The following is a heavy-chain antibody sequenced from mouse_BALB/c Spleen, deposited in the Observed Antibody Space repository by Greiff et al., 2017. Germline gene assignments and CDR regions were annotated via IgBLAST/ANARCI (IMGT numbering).Heavy chain of an antibody. CDR1: GFNIKDTY. CDR2: IDPANGNT. D-gene: IGHD2-4*01. V-gene: IGHV14-3*02. Sequence: EVQLHQSGAELVKPGASVKLSCTASGFNIKDTYMHWVKQRPEQGLEWIGRIDPANGNTKYDPKFQGKATITADTSSNTAYLQLSSLTSEDTAVYYCARGYDYEGLYAMDYWGQGTSVTVSS. J-gene: IGHJ4*01. CDR3: ARGYDYEGLYAMDY.